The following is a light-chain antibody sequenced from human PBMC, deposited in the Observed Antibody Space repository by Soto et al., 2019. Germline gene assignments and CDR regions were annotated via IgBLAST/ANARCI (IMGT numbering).Light chain of an antibody. CDR3: QQYGSSPPIFS. CDR2: GAS. CDR1: QSVSSSY. J-gene: IGKJ3*01. V-gene: IGKV3-20*01. Sequence: EIVLTQSPRTLSLSPRERATLSCRASQSVSSSYLAWYQQNPGQAPRLLIYGASSTATRIPDSFRGSGSGTEFTLTISRPEPEDFAGYDCQQYGSSPPIFSFGPGTKVDIK.